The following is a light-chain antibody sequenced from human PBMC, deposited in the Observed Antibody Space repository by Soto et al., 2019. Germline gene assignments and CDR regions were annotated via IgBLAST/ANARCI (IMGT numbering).Light chain of an antibody. CDR2: EVS. CDR1: SSDVGGYNY. Sequence: QSALTQPASASGSPGQSITISCTGTSSDVGGYNYVSWYQQHPGKAPKLMIYEVSNRPSEVSNRFSGSKSGNTASLTISGLQAEGGGSYCCSPYTSGSTLVVFGAGAQVTVL. J-gene: IGLJ2*01. V-gene: IGLV2-14*01. CDR3: SPYTSGSTLVV.